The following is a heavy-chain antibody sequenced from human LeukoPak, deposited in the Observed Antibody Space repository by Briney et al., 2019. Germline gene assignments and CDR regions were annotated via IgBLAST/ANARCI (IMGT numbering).Heavy chain of an antibody. J-gene: IGHJ4*02. D-gene: IGHD3-3*02. Sequence: SETLSLTCTVSGGSISSGGYYWSWIRQPPGKGLEWIGYIYHSGSTYCNPSLKSRVTISVDRSKNQFSLKLSSVTAADTAVYYCARGPVLGLDYWGQGTLVTVSS. CDR2: IYHSGST. CDR3: ARGPVLGLDY. V-gene: IGHV4-30-2*01. CDR1: GGSISSGGYY.